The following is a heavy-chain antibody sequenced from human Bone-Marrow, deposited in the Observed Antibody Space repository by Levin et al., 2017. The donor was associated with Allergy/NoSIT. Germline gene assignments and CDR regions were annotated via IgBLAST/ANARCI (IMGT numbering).Heavy chain of an antibody. Sequence: GESLKISCAASGFTFTSYAMYWVRQAPGKGLEWVSAISGSGGSTYYADSVKGRFTISRDNSKNTLYLQMNSLRAEDTAVYYCAKGAGWVAGAVALIWGQGTLVTVSS. V-gene: IGHV3-23*01. D-gene: IGHD6-19*01. CDR1: GFTFTSYA. CDR2: ISGSGGST. J-gene: IGHJ4*02. CDR3: AKGAGWVAGAVALI.